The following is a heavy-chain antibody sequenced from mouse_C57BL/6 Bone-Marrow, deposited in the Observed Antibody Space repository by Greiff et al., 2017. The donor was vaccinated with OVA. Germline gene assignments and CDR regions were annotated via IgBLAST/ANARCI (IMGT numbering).Heavy chain of an antibody. V-gene: IGHV1-26*01. CDR3: ARALRRDAMDY. CDR1: GYTFTDYY. Sequence: VQLQQSGPELVKPGASVKISCKASGYTFTDYYMNWVKQSHGKSLEWIGDINPNNGGTSYNQKFKGKATLTVDKSSSTAYMELRSLTAEDSAVYYCARALRRDAMDYWGQGTSVTVSS. D-gene: IGHD1-1*01. CDR2: INPNNGGT. J-gene: IGHJ4*01.